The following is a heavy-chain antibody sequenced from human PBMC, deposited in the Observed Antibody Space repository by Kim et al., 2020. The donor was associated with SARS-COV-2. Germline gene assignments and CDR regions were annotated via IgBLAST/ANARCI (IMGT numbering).Heavy chain of an antibody. J-gene: IGHJ6*02. Sequence: ASVKVSCKASGYTFTSFYMHWVRQAPGQGLEWMGIINPSGGSTSYAQKFQGRVTMTRDTSTSTVYMELSSLRSEDTAVYYCARETPLDGGYYYGMDVWGQGTTVTVSS. CDR2: INPSGGST. V-gene: IGHV1-46*01. D-gene: IGHD4-17*01. CDR3: ARETPLDGGYYYGMDV. CDR1: GYTFTSFY.